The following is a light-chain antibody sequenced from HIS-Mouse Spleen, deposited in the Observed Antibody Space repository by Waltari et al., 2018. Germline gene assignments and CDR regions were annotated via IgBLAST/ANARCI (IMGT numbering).Light chain of an antibody. CDR2: EVS. CDR1: SSDAGGYNY. J-gene: IGLJ1*01. Sequence: QSALTQPASVSGSPGQSITISCTGTSSDAGGYNYVSWYQQHPGKAPKLMIYEVSNRPSGVSNRFSGSKSGNTASLTISGLQAEDEADYYYSSYTSSSTYVFGTGTKVTVL. V-gene: IGLV2-14*01. CDR3: SSYTSSSTYV.